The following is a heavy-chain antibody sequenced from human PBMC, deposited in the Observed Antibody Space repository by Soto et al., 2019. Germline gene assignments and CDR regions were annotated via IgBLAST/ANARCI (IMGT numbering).Heavy chain of an antibody. V-gene: IGHV3-21*01. CDR1: GFTFSSYS. CDR2: ISSSSSYI. Sequence: GGSLRLSCAASGFTFSSYSMNWVRQAPGKGLEWVSSISSSSSYIYYADSVKGRFTISRDNAKNSLYLQMNSLRAEDTAVYYCARDYDSSGYYNAGFDYWGQGTLVTVSS. J-gene: IGHJ4*02. CDR3: ARDYDSSGYYNAGFDY. D-gene: IGHD3-22*01.